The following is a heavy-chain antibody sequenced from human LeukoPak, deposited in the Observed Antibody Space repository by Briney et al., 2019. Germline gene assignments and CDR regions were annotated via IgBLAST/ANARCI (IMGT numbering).Heavy chain of an antibody. CDR3: ARGGYCSGGSCYGGPFDY. J-gene: IGHJ4*02. CDR2: SNYSGST. D-gene: IGHD2-15*01. CDR1: GGSISSYY. V-gene: IGHV4-59*01. Sequence: PSETLSLTCTVSGGSISSYYWSWIRQPPGEGLEWIGYSNYSGSTNYNPSLKSRVTISVDTSKNQFSLKLSSVTAADTAVYYCARGGYCSGGSCYGGPFDYWGQGTLVTVSS.